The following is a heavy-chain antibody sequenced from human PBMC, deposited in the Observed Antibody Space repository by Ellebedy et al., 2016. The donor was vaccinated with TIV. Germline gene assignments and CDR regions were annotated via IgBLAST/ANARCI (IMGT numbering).Heavy chain of an antibody. CDR1: GLTLSRYW. Sequence: GESLKISXAASGLTLSRYWMHWVRQVPGKGLEWVSSISSSSSYIYYADSVKGRFTISRDNAKNSLYLQMNSLRAEDTAVYYCARGPEEVVPDYYYYYGMDVWGQGTTVTVSS. D-gene: IGHD2-2*01. CDR3: ARGPEEVVPDYYYYYGMDV. J-gene: IGHJ6*02. V-gene: IGHV3-21*01. CDR2: ISSSSSYI.